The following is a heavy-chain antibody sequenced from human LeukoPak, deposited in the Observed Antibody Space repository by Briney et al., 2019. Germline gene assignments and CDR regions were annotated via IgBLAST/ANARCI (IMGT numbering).Heavy chain of an antibody. J-gene: IGHJ4*02. CDR3: ARDSSS. CDR2: IRAYNSNT. V-gene: IGHV1-18*01. D-gene: IGHD6-13*01. Sequence: GASVKVSCKASGYTFTSYGISSVPQSPGQRLEWMGWIRAYNSNTKYAKKLHARVTMTTDTSTSTAYMELRSLRSDDTAVYYCARDSSSWGQGTLVTVSS. CDR1: GYTFTSYG.